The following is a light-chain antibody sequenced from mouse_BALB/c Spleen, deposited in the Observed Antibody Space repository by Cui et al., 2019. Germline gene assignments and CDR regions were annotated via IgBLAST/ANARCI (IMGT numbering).Light chain of an antibody. CDR3: QQSNSWPTT. J-gene: IGKJ2*01. CDR2: YAS. CDR1: QSIGTS. V-gene: IGKV5-48*01. Sequence: DIVLTQSPAILSVSPGERVSSSCRASQSIGTSIHWYQQSTNGSPRLLIKYASESISWIPSRFSGSGTGTDFTLSINSVESEDIADYYCQQSNSWPTTFGGGTKLEIK.